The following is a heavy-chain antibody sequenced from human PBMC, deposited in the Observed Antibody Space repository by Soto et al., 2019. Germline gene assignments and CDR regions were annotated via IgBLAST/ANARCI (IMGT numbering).Heavy chain of an antibody. D-gene: IGHD6-6*01. J-gene: IGHJ6*03. CDR1: GGSISSYY. Sequence: QVQLQESGPGLVKPSETLSLTCTVSGGSISSYYWSWIRKPPAQGMEWIGYSYYSGSNNYNPSLKSRATIAVDTSKDQSSMKLISVTAADTAVYYCARGGRIAARPTSYNYYMDVWGQGTTVTVSS. CDR2: SYYSGSN. CDR3: ARGGRIAARPTSYNYYMDV. V-gene: IGHV4-59*01.